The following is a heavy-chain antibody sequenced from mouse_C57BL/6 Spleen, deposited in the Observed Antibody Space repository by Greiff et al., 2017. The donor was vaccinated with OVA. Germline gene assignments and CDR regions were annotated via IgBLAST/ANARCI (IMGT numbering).Heavy chain of an antibody. J-gene: IGHJ3*01. V-gene: IGHV1-66*01. CDR2: IYPGSGNT. Sequence: VQLQQSGPELVKPGASVKISCKASGYSFTSYYIHWVKQRPGQGLEWIGWIYPGSGNTKYNEKFKGKATLTADTSSSTAYMQLSSLTSEDSAVYYCATYDSNAWFAYWGQGTLVTVSA. CDR1: GYSFTSYY. D-gene: IGHD2-5*01. CDR3: ATYDSNAWFAY.